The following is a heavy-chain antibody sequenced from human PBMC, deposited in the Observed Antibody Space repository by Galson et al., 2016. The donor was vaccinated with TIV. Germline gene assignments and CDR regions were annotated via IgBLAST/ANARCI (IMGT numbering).Heavy chain of an antibody. CDR1: GFTFSSYE. J-gene: IGHJ4*02. Sequence: SLRLSCAASGFTFSSYEMNWVRQAPGKGLERVSYIIDSGSSTYYADSVKGRFTISRDNAKNSVYLQMNSLRAEDTAVYYCARGRGYCDTTSCYVDYWGQGTLVTVSP. V-gene: IGHV3-48*03. D-gene: IGHD2-2*01. CDR2: IIDSGSST. CDR3: ARGRGYCDTTSCYVDY.